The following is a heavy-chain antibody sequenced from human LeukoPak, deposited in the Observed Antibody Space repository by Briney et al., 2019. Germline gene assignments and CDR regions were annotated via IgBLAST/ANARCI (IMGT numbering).Heavy chain of an antibody. V-gene: IGHV6-1*01. Sequence: SQTLSLTCAISGDSVSSSSATWNWIGQSPSRGLEWLGRTYYRSKWYNDSAISVKSRIIINADTSKNQFSLHLNSVTPEDTAVYHCARGNPRYFDYWGQGTLVTVSS. CDR3: ARGNPRYFDY. CDR2: TYYRSKWYN. J-gene: IGHJ4*02. CDR1: GDSVSSSSAT.